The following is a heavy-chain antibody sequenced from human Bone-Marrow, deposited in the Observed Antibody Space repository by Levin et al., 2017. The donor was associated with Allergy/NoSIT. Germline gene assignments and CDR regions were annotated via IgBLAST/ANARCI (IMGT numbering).Heavy chain of an antibody. D-gene: IGHD6-19*01. CDR2: INHSGST. V-gene: IGHV4-34*01. CDR1: GGSFSGYY. Sequence: PGGSLRLSCAVYGGSFSGYYWSWIRQPPGKGLEWIGEINHSGSTNYNPSLKSRVTISVDTSKNQFSLKLSSVTAADTAVYYCARGGGIAVAGPRGWFDPWGQGTLVTVSS. CDR3: ARGGGIAVAGPRGWFDP. J-gene: IGHJ5*02.